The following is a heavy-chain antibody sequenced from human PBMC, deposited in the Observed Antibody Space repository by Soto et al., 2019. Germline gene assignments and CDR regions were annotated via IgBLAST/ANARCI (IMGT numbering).Heavy chain of an antibody. Sequence: SVKVSCKTSGFMFTSSSVQWVLQARGQRLEWIGWLVVGSGNTRYAQHFQERVTLTRDMSTGTAYMELSSLRSEDTAVYYCAAVPVLRFLKWLPAYFDYWGQGTLVTVS. V-gene: IGHV1-58*01. D-gene: IGHD3-3*01. J-gene: IGHJ4*02. CDR1: GFMFTSSS. CDR2: LVVGSGNT. CDR3: AAVPVLRFLKWLPAYFDY.